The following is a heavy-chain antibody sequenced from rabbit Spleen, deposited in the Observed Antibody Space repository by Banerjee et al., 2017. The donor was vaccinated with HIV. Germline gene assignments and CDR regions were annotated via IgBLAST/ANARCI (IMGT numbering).Heavy chain of an antibody. CDR1: GFSFSSSYY. CDR3: AEHMTGFGNGAYAL. J-gene: IGHJ3*01. Sequence: QSLEESGGDLVKPEGSLTLTCTASGFSFSSSYYMCWVRQAPGKGLECIACIYGDRSGSTYYANWAKGRFTITRSTSLNTVTLQLNSLTAADTATYFCAEHMTGFGNGAYALWGQGTLVTVS. CDR2: IYGDRSGST. D-gene: IGHD6-1*01. V-gene: IGHV1S40*01.